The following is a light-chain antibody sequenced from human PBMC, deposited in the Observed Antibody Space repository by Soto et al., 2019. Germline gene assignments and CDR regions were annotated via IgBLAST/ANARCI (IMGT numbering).Light chain of an antibody. CDR2: GAS. J-gene: IGKJ4*01. Sequence: EIVLTQSPATLSLSPGERATLSCRASQSVNSYLAWYQQKPGQAPRLLIYGASTRATGIPARFSGSGSGTVFTLTISSLQSEDFAVYFCQQYNNWPLTFGGGTKVEIK. CDR1: QSVNSY. V-gene: IGKV3-15*01. CDR3: QQYNNWPLT.